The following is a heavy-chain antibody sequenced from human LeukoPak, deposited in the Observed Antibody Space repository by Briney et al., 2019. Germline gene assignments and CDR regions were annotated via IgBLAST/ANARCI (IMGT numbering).Heavy chain of an antibody. J-gene: IGHJ4*02. CDR2: ISSSGSTI. CDR1: GFTFSDYY. Sequence: GGPLRLSCAASGFTFSDYYMSWIRQAPGKGLEWVSYISSSGSTIYYADSVKGRFTISRDNAKNSLFLQMNSLRAEDTAVYYCARAWERGYSRGELDYWGQGTLVTVSS. CDR3: ARAWERGYSRGELDY. V-gene: IGHV3-11*01. D-gene: IGHD5-18*01.